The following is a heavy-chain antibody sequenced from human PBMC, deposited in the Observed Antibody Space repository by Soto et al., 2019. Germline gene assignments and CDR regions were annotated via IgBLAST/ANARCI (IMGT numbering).Heavy chain of an antibody. CDR3: ARDQPTYYYGSGSPIGVDV. D-gene: IGHD3-10*01. V-gene: IGHV3-11*05. Sequence: PGGSLRICCAACRFTFSDYYMSWIRQAPGKGLEWVSYISSSSYTNYADSVKGRFTISRDNAKNSLYLQMNSLRAEDTAVYYCARDQPTYYYGSGSPIGVDVWGQGTTVTVSS. CDR1: RFTFSDYY. J-gene: IGHJ6*02. CDR2: ISSSSYT.